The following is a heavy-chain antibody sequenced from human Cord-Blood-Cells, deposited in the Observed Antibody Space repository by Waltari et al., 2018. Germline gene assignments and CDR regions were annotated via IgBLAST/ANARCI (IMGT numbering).Heavy chain of an antibody. J-gene: IGHJ6*03. D-gene: IGHD7-27*01. CDR2: INHSGST. Sequence: QVQLQQWGAGLLKPSETLSLTCAVYGGSFSGYYWSWIRQHPGKGLEWIGEINHSGSTNYNPSLKSRVTISVDTSKNQFSLKLSSVTAADTAVYYCARGGPLELGIIYYYYYMDVWGKGTTVTVSS. CDR3: ARGGPLELGIIYYYYYMDV. CDR1: GGSFSGYY. V-gene: IGHV4-34*01.